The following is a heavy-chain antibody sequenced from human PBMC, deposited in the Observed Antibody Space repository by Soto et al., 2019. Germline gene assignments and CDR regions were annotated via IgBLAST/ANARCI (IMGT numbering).Heavy chain of an antibody. V-gene: IGHV5-10-1*01. CDR1: GYSFTSYW. D-gene: IGHD6-6*01. J-gene: IGHJ6*02. Sequence: GESLKISCKGSGYSFTSYWISWVRQMPGKGLEWMGRIDPSDSYTNYSPSFQGHVTISADKSISTAYLQWSSLKASDTAMYYCARLRQLALYYYGMDVWGQGTTVTVSS. CDR2: IDPSDSYT. CDR3: ARLRQLALYYYGMDV.